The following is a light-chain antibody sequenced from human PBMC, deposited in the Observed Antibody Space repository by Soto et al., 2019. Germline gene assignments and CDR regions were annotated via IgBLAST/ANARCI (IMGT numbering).Light chain of an antibody. V-gene: IGLV2-14*01. CDR3: SSYTSSSTLE. J-gene: IGLJ2*01. Sequence: QSALTQPASVSGSPGQSITISCTGNSSDVGGYNYVSWYQQHPGKAPKLMIYEVSNRPSGVSNRFSGSKSGNTASLTISGLQAEDEADYYCSSYTSSSTLEFGGGTKLTV. CDR1: SSDVGGYNY. CDR2: EVS.